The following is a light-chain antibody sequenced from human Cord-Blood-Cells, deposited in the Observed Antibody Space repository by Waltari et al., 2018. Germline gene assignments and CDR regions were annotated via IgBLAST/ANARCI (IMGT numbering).Light chain of an antibody. CDR2: GNS. CDR3: QSYDSSLSVNWV. V-gene: IGLV1-40*01. CDR1: SSHIGAGYD. J-gene: IGLJ3*02. Sequence: QSVLTQPPSVSGAPGQRVTISCPGSSSHIGAGYDVHWYQQLPGTAPKLLIYGNSNRPSGVPDRFSGSKSGTSASLAITGLQAEDEADYYCQSYDSSLSVNWVFGGGTKLTVL.